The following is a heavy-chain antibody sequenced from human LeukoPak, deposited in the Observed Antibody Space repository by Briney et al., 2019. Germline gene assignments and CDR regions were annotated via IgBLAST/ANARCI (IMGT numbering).Heavy chain of an antibody. CDR2: ISYDGSNK. V-gene: IGHV3-30*07. CDR3: ARDLNPLELGYY. D-gene: IGHD1-1*01. J-gene: IGHJ4*02. Sequence: GRSLRLSCAASGFTFSNYALNWVRQAPGKGLQWVAVISYDGSNKYYTDSVKGRFTISRDNSKNTLYLQMNSLRAEDTAVYYCARDLNPLELGYYWGQGTLVTVSS. CDR1: GFTFSNYA.